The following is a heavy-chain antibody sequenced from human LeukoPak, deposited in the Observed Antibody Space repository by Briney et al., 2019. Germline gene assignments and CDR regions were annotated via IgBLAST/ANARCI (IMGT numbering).Heavy chain of an antibody. CDR1: GFTVSSNY. J-gene: IGHJ4*02. CDR3: ARRTTVTIPFGY. Sequence: GSLRLSCAASGFTVSSNYMSWVRQAPGKGLEWVSVIYSGGSTYYADSVKGRFTISRDNSKNTLYLQMNSLRAEDTAVYYCARRTTVTIPFGYWGQGTLVTVSS. D-gene: IGHD4-11*01. CDR2: IYSGGST. V-gene: IGHV3-53*01.